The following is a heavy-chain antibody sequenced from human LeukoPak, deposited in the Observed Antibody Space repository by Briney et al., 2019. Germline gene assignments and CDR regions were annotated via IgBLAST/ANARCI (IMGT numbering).Heavy chain of an antibody. J-gene: IGHJ4*02. CDR2: IYYSGST. V-gene: IGHV4-39*01. D-gene: IGHD3-22*01. Sequence: PSETLSLTCTVSGGSISSSSYYWGWIRQPPGKGLEWIGSIYYSGSTYYNPSLKSRVTISVDTSKNQFSLKLSSVTAADTAIYYCARRSYVFRRGVTMIVVADTSFDYWGQGTLVTVSS. CDR3: ARRSYVFRRGVTMIVVADTSFDY. CDR1: GGSISSSSYY.